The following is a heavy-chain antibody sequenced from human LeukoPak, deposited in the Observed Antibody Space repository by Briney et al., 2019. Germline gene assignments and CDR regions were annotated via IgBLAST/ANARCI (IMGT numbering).Heavy chain of an antibody. Sequence: LSGRPLKLSCAASGFTFSGYYMHWVRQAPGKGLEWVAIISEDGSNKYYADSVKGRFAVSRDNSKNTVYLQMDSLRAEDTAVYYCARSYTHYDFWSGYTYQNYFDPWGQGTLVTVSS. CDR3: ARSYTHYDFWSGYTYQNYFDP. V-gene: IGHV3-30*09. D-gene: IGHD3-3*01. CDR2: ISEDGSNK. CDR1: GFTFSGYY. J-gene: IGHJ5*02.